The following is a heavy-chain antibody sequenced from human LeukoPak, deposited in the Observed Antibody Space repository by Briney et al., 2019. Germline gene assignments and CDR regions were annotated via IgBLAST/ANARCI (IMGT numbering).Heavy chain of an antibody. CDR2: IRYDGSNK. V-gene: IGHV3-30*02. J-gene: IGHJ1*01. Sequence: PGGSLRLSCAASGFTFSSYGMHWVRQAPGKGLEWVAFIRYDGSNKYYADSVKGRFTISRDNSKNTLYLHMNSLRAEDTAVYYCAKSSDYYDSSGDAEYFQHWGQGTLVTVSS. CDR3: AKSSDYYDSSGDAEYFQH. CDR1: GFTFSSYG. D-gene: IGHD3-22*01.